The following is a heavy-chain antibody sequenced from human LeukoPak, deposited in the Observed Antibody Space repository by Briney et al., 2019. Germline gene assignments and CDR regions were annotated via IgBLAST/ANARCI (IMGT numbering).Heavy chain of an antibody. J-gene: IGHJ6*03. CDR2: IYYSGST. CDR1: GDSISSSSYY. V-gene: IGHV4-39*01. D-gene: IGHD3-10*01. Sequence: SETLSLTCTVSGDSISSSSYYWGWIRQPPGKGLEWIGSIYYSGSTYYSPSLKSRVTISVDTSKNQFSLKLSSVTAADTAVYYCARHYLPGSGNSGYMDVWGIGTTVTVSS. CDR3: ARHYLPGSGNSGYMDV.